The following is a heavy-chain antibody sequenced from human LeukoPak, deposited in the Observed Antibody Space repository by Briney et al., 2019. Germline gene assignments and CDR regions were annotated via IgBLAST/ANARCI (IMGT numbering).Heavy chain of an antibody. J-gene: IGHJ4*02. CDR2: IKQDGREK. CDR3: ARRYFDC. V-gene: IGHV3-7*01. Sequence: GGSLRLSCVASGFTFSSYWMSWVRQAPGKGLEWVANIKQDGREKYYVDSVKGRFTISRDNAKNSLYLQMNSLRAEDTAVYYCARRYFDCWGQGTLVTVSS. CDR1: GFTFSSYW.